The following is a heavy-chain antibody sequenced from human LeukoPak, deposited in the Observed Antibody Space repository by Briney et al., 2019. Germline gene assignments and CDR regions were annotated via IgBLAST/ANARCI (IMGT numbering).Heavy chain of an antibody. CDR2: IYYSGST. D-gene: IGHD6-13*01. V-gene: IGHV4-59*08. CDR1: GGSINSYF. J-gene: IGHJ2*01. Sequence: PSETLSLTCTVSGGSINSYFWSWIRQPPGKGLEWIGHIYYSGSTTYNPSLKSRVTISVDTSKNQFSLKLSSVTAADTAVYYCARFDLSSPRYFDLWGRGTLVTVSS. CDR3: ARFDLSSPRYFDL.